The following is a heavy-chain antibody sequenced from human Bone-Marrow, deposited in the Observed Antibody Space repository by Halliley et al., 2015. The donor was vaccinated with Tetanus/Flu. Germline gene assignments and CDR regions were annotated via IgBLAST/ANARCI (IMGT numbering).Heavy chain of an antibody. D-gene: IGHD3-10*01. J-gene: IGHJ4*02. V-gene: IGHV3-30*03. CDR2: SFEGLNK. CDR3: ARDATVPSGSGSYSPGH. Sequence: SFEGLNKPYTDPVKGRFTISRDSSKNPLNLQMNSLSPEDTGVYYCARDATVPSGSGSYSPGHWGQGTLVSVSS.